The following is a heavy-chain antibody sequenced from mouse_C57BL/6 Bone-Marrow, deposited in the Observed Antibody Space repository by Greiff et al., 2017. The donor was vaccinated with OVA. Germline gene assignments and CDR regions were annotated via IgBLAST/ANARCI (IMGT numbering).Heavy chain of an antibody. CDR3: ARSRGLRLDY. CDR2: IYPGDGDT. CDR1: GYTFTSYW. D-gene: IGHD2-4*01. Sequence: QVQLQQPGAELVKPGASVKMSCKASGYTFTSYWITWVKQRPGQGLEWIGRIYPGDGDTNYNGKFKGKATLTADKSSSTAYMQLSSLTSEDSAVYFCARSRGLRLDYWGQGTTLTVSS. V-gene: IGHV1-55*01. J-gene: IGHJ2*01.